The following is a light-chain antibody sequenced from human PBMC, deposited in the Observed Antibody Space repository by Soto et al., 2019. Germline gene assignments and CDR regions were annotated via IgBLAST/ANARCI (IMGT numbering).Light chain of an antibody. CDR1: SSDVGAYNY. V-gene: IGLV2-11*01. CDR3: CSYAGSYTFDVV. J-gene: IGLJ2*01. Sequence: QSALTQPRSVSGSPGQSVTISCTGTSSDVGAYNYVSWYQQHPGKAPKLMIYDVNKRPSGVPDRFSGSKSGNTASLTISGLQAEDEADYYCCSYAGSYTFDVVFGGGPKVTVL. CDR2: DVN.